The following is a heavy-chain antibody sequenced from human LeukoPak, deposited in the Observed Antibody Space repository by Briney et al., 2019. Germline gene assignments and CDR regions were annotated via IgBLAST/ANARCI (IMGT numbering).Heavy chain of an antibody. D-gene: IGHD5-18*01. CDR3: AKGGYSYGRTYFDY. V-gene: IGHV3-23*01. CDR2: ISTTSGST. J-gene: IGHJ4*02. Sequence: PGGSLTLSCAASGFSFSNYDMSWARQARGEGLECVSAISTTSGSTFYAACVKGRITISRNNSKNTLYLQMHSLRAEDTAVYYCAKGGYSYGRTYFDYWGQGTLVTVSS. CDR1: GFSFSNYD.